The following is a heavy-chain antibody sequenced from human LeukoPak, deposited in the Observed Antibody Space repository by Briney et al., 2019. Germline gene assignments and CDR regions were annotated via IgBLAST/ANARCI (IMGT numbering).Heavy chain of an antibody. D-gene: IGHD1-26*01. V-gene: IGHV1-69*05. CDR2: IIPIFGTA. CDR1: GGTFSSYA. J-gene: IGHJ5*02. CDR3: ARDSYNGSYYDP. Sequence: SVKVSCKASGGTFSSYAISWVRQAPGQGLEWMGRIIPIFGTANYAQKFQGRVTIITDESTTIAYMRLSSLRFEDTAVYYCARDSYNGSYYDPWGQGTLVAVSS.